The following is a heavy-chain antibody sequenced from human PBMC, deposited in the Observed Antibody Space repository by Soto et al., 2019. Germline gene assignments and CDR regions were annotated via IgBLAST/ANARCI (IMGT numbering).Heavy chain of an antibody. V-gene: IGHV3-30-3*01. CDR1: GVTFSNSA. Sequence: QGQLVESGGGVVQPGRSLRLSCAASGVTFSNSAMHWVRQAPGKGMEWIAGISFDGSNPHYAASVEGRFTISRDNSKSTLYLQMNSLRTDDTALYFCVTAVAAGGYWGQGTLVTVSS. J-gene: IGHJ4*02. CDR3: VTAVAAGGY. CDR2: ISFDGSNP. D-gene: IGHD6-19*01.